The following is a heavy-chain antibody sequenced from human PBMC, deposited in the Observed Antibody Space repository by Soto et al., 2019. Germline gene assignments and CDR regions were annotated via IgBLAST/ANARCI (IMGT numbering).Heavy chain of an antibody. Sequence: GGSLRLSCAASGFTFSTYAMTWVRQAPGKGLAWLSSISGSGSTYYADSAKGRFTISRDNSKNTLYLQMNSLRAEDTAVYYCAKVISTSGSSLWGRGTLVTVSS. CDR1: GFTFSTYA. CDR2: ISGSGST. V-gene: IGHV3-23*01. D-gene: IGHD3-10*01. J-gene: IGHJ4*02. CDR3: AKVISTSGSSL.